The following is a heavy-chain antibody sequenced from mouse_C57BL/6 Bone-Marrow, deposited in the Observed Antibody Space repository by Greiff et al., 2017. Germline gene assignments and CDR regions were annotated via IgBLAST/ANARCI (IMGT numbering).Heavy chain of an antibody. D-gene: IGHD2-4*01. CDR3: ANPYDYDAISWVAY. Sequence: VQLQQSGAELMKPGASVKLSCKATGYTFTGYWIEWVKQRPGHGLEWIGEILPGSGSTNYNEKFKGKATFTADTSSNTAYMPLSSLTTEDSAMYYGANPYDYDAISWVAYGGQGTLVTVSA. J-gene: IGHJ3*01. CDR1: GYTFTGYW. CDR2: ILPGSGST. V-gene: IGHV1-9*01.